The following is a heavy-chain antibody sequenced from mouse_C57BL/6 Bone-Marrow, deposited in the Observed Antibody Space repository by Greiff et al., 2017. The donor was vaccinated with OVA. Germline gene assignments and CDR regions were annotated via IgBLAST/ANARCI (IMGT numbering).Heavy chain of an antibody. CDR3: ARLGGDGYYVRYFDV. CDR2: ISNLAYSI. CDR1: GFTFSDYG. J-gene: IGHJ1*03. V-gene: IGHV5-15*01. Sequence: EVMLVESGGGLVQPGGSLKLSCAASGFTFSDYGMAWVRQAPRKGPEWVAFISNLAYSIYYADTVTGRFTLSSEHAKNTLYLEMSSLRSEDTAMYDCARLGGDGYYVRYFDVWGTGTTVTVSS. D-gene: IGHD2-3*01.